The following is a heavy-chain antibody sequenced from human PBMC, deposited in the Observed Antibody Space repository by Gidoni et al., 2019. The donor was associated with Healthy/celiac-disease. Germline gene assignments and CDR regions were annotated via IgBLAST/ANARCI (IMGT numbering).Heavy chain of an antibody. J-gene: IGHJ4*02. CDR1: GFTFRSYA. D-gene: IGHD1-20*01. Sequence: QVQLVESGGGVVQPGRSLRLSCAASGFTFRSYAMHWVRQAPGKGLEWVAVISYDGSNKYYADSVKGRFTISRDNSKNTLYLQMNSLRAEDTAVYYCARDLLDNWNQAFDYWGQGTLVTVSS. V-gene: IGHV3-30-3*01. CDR3: ARDLLDNWNQAFDY. CDR2: ISYDGSNK.